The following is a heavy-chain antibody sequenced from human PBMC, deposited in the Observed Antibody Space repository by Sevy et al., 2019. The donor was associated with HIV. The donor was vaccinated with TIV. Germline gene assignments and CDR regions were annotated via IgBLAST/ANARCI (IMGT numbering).Heavy chain of an antibody. CDR3: ARDPRRYYGSGSYYRDYFDY. J-gene: IGHJ4*02. V-gene: IGHV3-7*03. D-gene: IGHD3-10*01. CDR1: GFTFSSYW. CDR2: IKQDGSEK. Sequence: GGSLRLSCAASGFTFSSYWMSWVRQAPGKGLEWVANIKQDGSEKYYVDSVKGRFTISRDNAKNSRYLQMNSLRAEDTAVYYCARDPRRYYGSGSYYRDYFDYWGQGTLVTVSS.